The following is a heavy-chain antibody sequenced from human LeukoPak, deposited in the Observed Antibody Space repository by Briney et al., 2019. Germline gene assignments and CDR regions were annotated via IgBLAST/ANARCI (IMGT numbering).Heavy chain of an antibody. CDR2: INPNSGGT. CDR1: GYTFTGYY. V-gene: IGHV1-2*02. Sequence: ASVKVSCKASGYTFTGYYMHWVRQAPGQGLGWMGWINPNSGGTNYAQKFQGRVTMTRDTSTTTVYMELSSLRSEDMAVYYCARDKAGSFDYWGQGTLVTVSS. J-gene: IGHJ4*02. CDR3: ARDKAGSFDY. D-gene: IGHD1-1*01.